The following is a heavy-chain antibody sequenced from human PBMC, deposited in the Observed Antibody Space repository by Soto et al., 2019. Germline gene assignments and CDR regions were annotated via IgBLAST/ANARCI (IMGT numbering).Heavy chain of an antibody. V-gene: IGHV4-59*01. CDR1: GGSMSPYY. CDR3: AGGVYDFLSGYYAGSGLNA. CDR2: IYYSGNT. J-gene: IGHJ6*02. D-gene: IGHD3-3*01. Sequence: QVQLLESGPGLLKPSETLSLTCSVSGGSMSPYYWSWIRQSPRKGLEWIVYIYYSGNTNYNPSLTSRVNLSLGTTKGQFSLRLSSVTTADSAVYYCAGGVYDFLSGYYAGSGLNAWGPGTTVIVSS.